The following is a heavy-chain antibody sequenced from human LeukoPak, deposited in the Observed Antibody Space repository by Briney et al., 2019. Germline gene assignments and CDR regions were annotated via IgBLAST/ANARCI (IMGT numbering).Heavy chain of an antibody. Sequence: SETLSLTXTVSGGSISXXXXXXIRQPPGXXXXXXXXXYYSGXTNYNPSLRXXXTIXVDTSKNQFSLKLSSVTAADTAVYYCARGFWSGSQRHPFDYWGQGTLVTVSA. CDR3: ARGFWSGSQRHPFDY. D-gene: IGHD3-3*01. V-gene: IGHV4-59*12. J-gene: IGHJ4*02. CDR1: GGSISXXX. CDR2: XYYSGXT.